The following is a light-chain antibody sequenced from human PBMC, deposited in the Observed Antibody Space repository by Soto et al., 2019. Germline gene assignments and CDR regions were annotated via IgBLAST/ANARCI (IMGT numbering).Light chain of an antibody. CDR2: AAP. Sequence: DIQLTQSPSSLSASVGDRVTITCRATQGINNYLAWAQQKPGKVPNPSINAAPTWQSCFPPRISGSGSGTDFTLSITSLQPDDVATYYFPRCNSAPLTFGLAT. V-gene: IGKV1-27*01. CDR1: QGINNY. CDR3: PRCNSAPLT. J-gene: IGKJ3*01.